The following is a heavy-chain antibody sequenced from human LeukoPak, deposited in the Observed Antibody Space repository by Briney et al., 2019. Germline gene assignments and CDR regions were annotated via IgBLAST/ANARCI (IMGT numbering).Heavy chain of an antibody. Sequence: GESLEISCKGSGYSFTSYWIGWVRQMPGKGLEWMGIIYPGDSDTRYSPSFQGQVTISADKSISTAYLQWSSLKASDTAMYYCATNPPYPTLVPDYWGQGTLVTVSS. CDR3: ATNPPYPTLVPDY. CDR1: GYSFTSYW. J-gene: IGHJ4*02. D-gene: IGHD6-13*01. V-gene: IGHV5-51*01. CDR2: IYPGDSDT.